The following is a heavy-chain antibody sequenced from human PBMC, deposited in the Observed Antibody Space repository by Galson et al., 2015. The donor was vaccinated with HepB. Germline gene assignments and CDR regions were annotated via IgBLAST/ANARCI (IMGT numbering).Heavy chain of an antibody. CDR2: ISYDGSNK. D-gene: IGHD6-19*01. V-gene: IGHV3-30-3*01. Sequence: SLRLSCAASGFTFSSYAMHWVRQAPGKGLEWVAVISYDGSNKYYADSVKGRFTISRDNSKNTLYLQMNSLRAEDTALYYCAKDSHSSGWYQVYAFDIWGQGTMVTVSS. J-gene: IGHJ3*02. CDR1: GFTFSSYA. CDR3: AKDSHSSGWYQVYAFDI.